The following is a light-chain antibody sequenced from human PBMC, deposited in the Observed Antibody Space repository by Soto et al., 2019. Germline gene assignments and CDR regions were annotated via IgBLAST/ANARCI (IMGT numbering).Light chain of an antibody. Sequence: EIVLTQSPGTLSLSPGERATLSCRASQSVSNNYLAWYQQKPGQAPRLLIYGASNRATGIPDRFSGSGSGTDFTLTISRLEPEDFAIYYCQQSYSTPYTFGQGTRLEIK. V-gene: IGKV3-20*01. CDR3: QQSYSTPYT. CDR1: QSVSNNY. J-gene: IGKJ5*01. CDR2: GAS.